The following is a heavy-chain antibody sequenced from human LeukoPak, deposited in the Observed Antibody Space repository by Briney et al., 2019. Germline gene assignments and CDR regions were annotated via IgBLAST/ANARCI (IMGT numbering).Heavy chain of an antibody. CDR1: GFTFSSYG. V-gene: IGHV3-30*18. D-gene: IGHD1-26*01. CDR3: AKDRMSGSYSGYFDY. CDR2: ISYDGSNK. J-gene: IGHJ4*02. Sequence: QPGGSLRLSCAASGFTFSSYGMHWVRQAPGKGLEWVAVISYDGSNKYYADSVKGRFTIYRDNCKNTLYLQMNSLRAEDTAVYYCAKDRMSGSYSGYFDYWGQGTLVTVSS.